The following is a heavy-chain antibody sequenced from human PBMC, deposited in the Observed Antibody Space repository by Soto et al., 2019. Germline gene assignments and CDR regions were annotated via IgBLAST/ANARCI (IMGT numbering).Heavy chain of an antibody. CDR3: ASNNRASYHFDY. D-gene: IGHD3-16*02. CDR1: GGTFRSYA. V-gene: IGHV1-69*13. Sequence: ASVKVSCKXSGGTFRSYAISWVRQAPGQGPEWMGGIIPLFGTTNYTPKFQGRVTITADESASTAYMELGSLRSEDTAVYYCASNNRASYHFDYWGQGTQVTVSS. CDR2: IIPLFGTT. J-gene: IGHJ4*02.